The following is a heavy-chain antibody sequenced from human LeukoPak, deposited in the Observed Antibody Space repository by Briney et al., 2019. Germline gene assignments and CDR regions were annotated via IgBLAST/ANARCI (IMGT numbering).Heavy chain of an antibody. CDR1: GDSVSGYY. Sequence: SDTLSLTCTVSGDSVSGYYGSWIWQPPGKGLEWIGYFYTSANTNYNPSLKSRVTMSVDTSKNQFSLKLTSVTAADTAVYYCARGLRDEERHYGYYYMDVWGKGTTVTVSS. J-gene: IGHJ6*03. CDR2: FYTSANT. CDR3: ARGLRDEERHYGYYYMDV. D-gene: IGHD3-22*01. V-gene: IGHV4-4*09.